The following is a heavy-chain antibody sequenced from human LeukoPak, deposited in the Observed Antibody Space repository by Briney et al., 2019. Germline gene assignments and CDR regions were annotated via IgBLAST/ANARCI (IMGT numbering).Heavy chain of an antibody. CDR3: GKTTVGYSSGQKPAWPVDY. CDR1: GVTFGSHA. CDR2: IGSGGSP. D-gene: IGHD5-18*01. J-gene: IGHJ4*02. Sequence: GGTLRLSCEASGVTFGSHAMCWLRQAPGKGLEWVAGIGSGGSPHYADPVKGRFTISRDNSRNTVYLQINSLRAEDTAVYYCGKTTVGYSSGQKPAWPVDYWGQGTLVTVSS. V-gene: IGHV3-23*01.